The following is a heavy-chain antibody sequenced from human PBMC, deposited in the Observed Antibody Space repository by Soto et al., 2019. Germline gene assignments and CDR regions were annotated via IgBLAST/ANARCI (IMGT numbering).Heavy chain of an antibody. Sequence: PGESLKISCNASGYTFTTYWIGWVRQMPGKGLECMGIIYPGNSDTRYSPSFQGQVTISADESISTVYLQWSSLKASDTAMYYCARHDNYAYWGQGTLVTVSS. CDR3: ARHDNYAY. D-gene: IGHD3-16*01. CDR2: IYPGNSDT. CDR1: GYTFTTYW. V-gene: IGHV5-51*01. J-gene: IGHJ4*02.